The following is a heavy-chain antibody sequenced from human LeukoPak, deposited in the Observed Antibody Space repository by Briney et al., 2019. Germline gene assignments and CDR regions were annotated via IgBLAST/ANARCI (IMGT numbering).Heavy chain of an antibody. CDR3: ARDPFLYCSSTSFSSGGYGMDV. J-gene: IGHJ6*04. CDR2: TYYRSKWYN. V-gene: IGHV6-1*01. CDR1: GDSVSSNSAA. Sequence: SQTLSLTCAISGDSVSSNSAAWNWIRQSPSRGLEWLGRTYYRSKWYNDYAVSVKSRITINPDTSKNQFSLQLNSVTPEDTAVYYCARDPFLYCSSTSFSSGGYGMDVWGKGTTVTVSS. D-gene: IGHD2-2*01.